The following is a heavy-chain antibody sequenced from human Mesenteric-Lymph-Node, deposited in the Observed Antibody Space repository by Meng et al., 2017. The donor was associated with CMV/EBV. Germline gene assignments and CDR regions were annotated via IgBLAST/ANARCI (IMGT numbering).Heavy chain of an antibody. Sequence: GESLKISCAASGFSFSSYFMHWVRQAPGKGLEWVAFTRHDGNNNYYADSVKGRFTISRDNYNNTLYLQMNSLRPGDTAAYYCVPHDFWTGHLDNFDYWGRGTLVTVSS. CDR2: TRHDGNNN. CDR3: VPHDFWTGHLDNFDY. J-gene: IGHJ4*02. CDR1: GFSFSSYF. V-gene: IGHV3-30*02. D-gene: IGHD3/OR15-3a*01.